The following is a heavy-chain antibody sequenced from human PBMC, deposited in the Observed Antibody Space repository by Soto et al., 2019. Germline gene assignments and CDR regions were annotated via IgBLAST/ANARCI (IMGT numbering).Heavy chain of an antibody. CDR3: AKDIYGVGATTDGPLDFDY. CDR2: ISWDGGST. Sequence: PGGSLRLSCAASGFTFDDYTMHWVRQAPGKGLEWVSLISWDGGSTYYADSVKGRFTISRDNSKNSLYLQMNSLRTEDTALYYFAKDIYGVGATTDGPLDFDYWGQGT. V-gene: IGHV3-43*01. CDR1: GFTFDDYT. D-gene: IGHD1-26*01. J-gene: IGHJ4*02.